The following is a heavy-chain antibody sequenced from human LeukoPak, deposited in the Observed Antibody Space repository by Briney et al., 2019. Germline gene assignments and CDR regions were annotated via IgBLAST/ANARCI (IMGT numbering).Heavy chain of an antibody. CDR3: ARETIQLWLVYGMDV. D-gene: IGHD5-18*01. Sequence: ASVKVSCKASGYTFTSYGISWVRQAPGQGLEWMGWISAYNGNTNYAQKLQGRVTMTTDTSTSTAYMELRSLRSDDTAVYYCARETIQLWLVYGMDVWGQGTTVTVSS. CDR2: ISAYNGNT. V-gene: IGHV1-18*01. J-gene: IGHJ6*02. CDR1: GYTFTSYG.